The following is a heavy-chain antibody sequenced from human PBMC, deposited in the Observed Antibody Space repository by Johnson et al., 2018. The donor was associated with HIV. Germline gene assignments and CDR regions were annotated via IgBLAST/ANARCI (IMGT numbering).Heavy chain of an antibody. J-gene: IGHJ3*02. CDR3: ASPSGSSRLAFDI. CDR2: ISSSGSTI. V-gene: IGHV3-11*04. D-gene: IGHD1-26*01. Sequence: QVQLVESGGGLVKPGGSLRLSCAASGFTFSDYYMSWIRQAPGKGLEWVSYISSSGSTIYYADSVKGRFTISRDNSKDTLYLQMNSLRAEDTAVYYCASPSGSSRLAFDIWGQGTMVTVSS. CDR1: GFTFSDYY.